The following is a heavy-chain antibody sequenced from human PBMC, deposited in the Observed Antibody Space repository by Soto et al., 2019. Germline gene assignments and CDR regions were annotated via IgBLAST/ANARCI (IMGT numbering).Heavy chain of an antibody. J-gene: IGHJ4*02. CDR3: ARAKGSSFFDH. CDR2: MYNSGTT. V-gene: IGHV4-31*03. Sequence: PSETLSLTCTVSGGSINSGGYFWTWVRQHPGKGLEWIGYMYNSGTTYYTSSLKSRVNISGDTSKNQFSLRLSSVTAADTAVYYCARAKGSSFFDHWGQGTLVTVSS. D-gene: IGHD6-13*01. CDR1: GGSINSGGYF.